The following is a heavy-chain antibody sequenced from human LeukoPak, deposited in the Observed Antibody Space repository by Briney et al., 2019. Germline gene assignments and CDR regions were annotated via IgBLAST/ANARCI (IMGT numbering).Heavy chain of an antibody. Sequence: ASVKVSCKASGYTFTSYYMHWVRQAPGQGLEWMGWINPSSGGTNYAQKFQGRVTMTRDTSISTAYMELNRLRSDDTAVYYCARERRAIVVVPAAKYWFDPWGQGALVTVSS. V-gene: IGHV1-2*02. CDR2: INPSSGGT. CDR3: ARERRAIVVVPAAKYWFDP. D-gene: IGHD2-2*01. CDR1: GYTFTSYY. J-gene: IGHJ5*02.